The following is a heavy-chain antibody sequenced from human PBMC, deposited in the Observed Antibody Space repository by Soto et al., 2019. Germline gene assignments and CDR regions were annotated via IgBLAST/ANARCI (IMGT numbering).Heavy chain of an antibody. D-gene: IGHD3-10*01. CDR3: ARGLLLWYGELSRRGDHYYYMDV. CDR2: ITHSGST. J-gene: IGHJ6*03. V-gene: IGHV4-34*01. CDR1: GVSFSGYY. Sequence: QVQLQQWGAGLLKPSETLSLTCAVSGVSFSGYYWSWIRQPPGKGRERIGEITHSGSTNSNPSLMRRVTISVDTSKNQFSLKLSSVTAADTAVYYCARGLLLWYGELSRRGDHYYYMDVWGKWTTVTVSS.